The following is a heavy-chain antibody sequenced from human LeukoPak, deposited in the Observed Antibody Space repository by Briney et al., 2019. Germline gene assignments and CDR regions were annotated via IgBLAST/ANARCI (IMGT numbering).Heavy chain of an antibody. V-gene: IGHV3-33*06. D-gene: IGHD3-16*02. CDR2: IWYDGINK. J-gene: IGHJ4*02. CDR3: AKTALLGGVIARGFDY. Sequence: PGGSLRLSCAASGFTFSTYAMHWVRQAPGKGLEWVAVIWYDGINKYYADSVKGRFTISRDNSENTLYLQMNSLRAEDTAVYYCAKTALLGGVIARGFDYWGQGTLVTVSS. CDR1: GFTFSTYA.